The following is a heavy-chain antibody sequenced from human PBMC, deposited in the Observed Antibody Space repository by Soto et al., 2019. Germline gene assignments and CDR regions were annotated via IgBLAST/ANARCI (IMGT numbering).Heavy chain of an antibody. Sequence: EVQLVETGGGLIQPGGSLRLSCAASGFTVSTNYMSWVRQAPGKGLEWVSVIYGGGSTHYADSVKGRFTISRDNSKNPLYLQMNSLGAEDTAVYYCANEQAGSGGGVAWGQGTLVTVSS. D-gene: IGHD3-10*01. J-gene: IGHJ5*02. CDR3: ANEQAGSGGGVA. V-gene: IGHV3-53*02. CDR2: IYGGGST. CDR1: GFTVSTNY.